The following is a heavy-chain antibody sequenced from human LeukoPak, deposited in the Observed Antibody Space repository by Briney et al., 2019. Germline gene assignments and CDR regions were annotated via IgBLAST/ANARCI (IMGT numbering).Heavy chain of an antibody. Sequence: GGSLRLSCAASGFTFSSYSMNWVRQAPGKGLEWVGFIRSKGDGGTAESAASVKGRFTISRDDSKRIAYLQMNSLKTEDTAVYYCTRGRRFFDYWGQGTLVTVSS. CDR1: GFTFSSYS. CDR2: IRSKGDGGTA. CDR3: TRGRRFFDY. J-gene: IGHJ4*02. V-gene: IGHV3-49*04.